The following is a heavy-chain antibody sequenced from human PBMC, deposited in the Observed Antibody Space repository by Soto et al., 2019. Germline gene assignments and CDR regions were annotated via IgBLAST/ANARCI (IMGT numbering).Heavy chain of an antibody. CDR2: IWYDGSNK. J-gene: IGHJ3*02. CDR1: GYSFNSDG. Sequence: GGCMEICLASSGYSFNSDGMHWFRQDPGKGPEWVAVIWYDGSNKYYADSVKGRFTISRDNSKNTLYLQMNSLRAEDTAVYYCARDIAYGGNSWAAFDIWRQGKMVT. D-gene: IGHD4-17*01. V-gene: IGHV3-33*01. CDR3: ARDIAYGGNSWAAFDI.